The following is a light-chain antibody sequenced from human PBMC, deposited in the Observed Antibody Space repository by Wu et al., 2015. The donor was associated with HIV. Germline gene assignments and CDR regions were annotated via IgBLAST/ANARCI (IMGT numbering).Light chain of an antibody. V-gene: IGKV3-15*01. CDR2: DAS. CDR3: QQYNNWIT. J-gene: IGKJ5*01. CDR1: QSVNTF. Sequence: EIVLTQSPVTLSLSPGETATLSCRASQSVNTFLSWYQQRPGQTPRLLIYDASNRATGVAARFTGSGSVTEFTLTITSMQSEDFAVYYCQQYNNWITFGQGTRLEIK.